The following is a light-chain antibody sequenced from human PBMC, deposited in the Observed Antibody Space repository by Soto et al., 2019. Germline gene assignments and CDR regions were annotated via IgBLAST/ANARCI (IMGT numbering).Light chain of an antibody. Sequence: QSALTQPRSVSGSPGQSVTIACTGTSSDVGGYHYVSWYQHHPGKAPKLMIFNVNERPSGVPARFSGSKSGNTASLTISGLQAEDEADYYCCSYASSSAVVFGGGTKLTVL. J-gene: IGLJ2*01. CDR2: NVN. V-gene: IGLV2-11*01. CDR3: CSYASSSAVV. CDR1: SSDVGGYHY.